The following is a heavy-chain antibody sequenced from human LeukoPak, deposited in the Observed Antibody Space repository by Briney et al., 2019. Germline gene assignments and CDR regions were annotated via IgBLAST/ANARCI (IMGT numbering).Heavy chain of an antibody. D-gene: IGHD3-9*01. J-gene: IGHJ4*02. V-gene: IGHV3-7*01. CDR1: GFTFSSYW. Sequence: WGSLRLSCAASGFTFSSYWMSWVRQAPGKGLEWVANIKQDGSEKYYVDSVKGRFTISRDNAKNSLYLQMNSLRAEDTAVYYCARVKTYDILTGTTISSLYYFDYWGQGTLVTVSS. CDR2: IKQDGSEK. CDR3: ARVKTYDILTGTTISSLYYFDY.